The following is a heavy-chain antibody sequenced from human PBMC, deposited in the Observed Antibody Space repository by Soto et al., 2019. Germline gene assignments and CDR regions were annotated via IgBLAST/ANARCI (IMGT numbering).Heavy chain of an antibody. D-gene: IGHD3-22*01. CDR3: ARHPTSGFYDSSGYYLYYFDY. CDR2: IDPSDSYT. V-gene: IGHV5-10-1*01. J-gene: IGHJ4*02. CDR1: GYSFTSYW. Sequence: PGESLKISCKGSGYSFTSYWIGWVRQMPGKGLEWMGRIDPSDSYTNYSPSFQGHVTISADKSISTAYLQWSSLKASDTAMYYCARHPTSGFYDSSGYYLYYFDYWGQGTLVTVSS.